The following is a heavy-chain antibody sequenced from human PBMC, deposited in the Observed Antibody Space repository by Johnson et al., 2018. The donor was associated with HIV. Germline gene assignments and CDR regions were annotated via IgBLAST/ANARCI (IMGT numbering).Heavy chain of an antibody. V-gene: IGHV3-66*01. D-gene: IGHD6-19*01. CDR2: IYSGGST. CDR3: ARDQSNGWNRGAFDI. CDR1: GFTVSSNY. J-gene: IGHJ3*02. Sequence: VQLVESGGGVVQPGGSLRLSSAASGFTVSSNYMSWVRQAPGKGLELVSVIYSGGSTYYADSVKGRFTISRDNSKNTLYLHMNSLRAEDTAVYYCARDQSNGWNRGAFDIWGQGTVVTVSS.